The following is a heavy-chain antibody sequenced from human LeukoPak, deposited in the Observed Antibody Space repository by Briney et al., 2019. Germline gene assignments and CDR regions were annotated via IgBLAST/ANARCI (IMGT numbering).Heavy chain of an antibody. CDR3: ARCTRITMVRGVIITGIYYFDY. Sequence: PSETLSLTCAVYGGSFSGYYWSWIRQPPGKGLEWIGEINHSGSTNYNPSLKSRVTISVDTSKNQFYLKPSSVTAADTAVYYCARCTRITMVRGVIITGIYYFDYWGQGTLVTVSS. V-gene: IGHV4-34*01. J-gene: IGHJ4*02. D-gene: IGHD3-10*01. CDR2: INHSGST. CDR1: GGSFSGYY.